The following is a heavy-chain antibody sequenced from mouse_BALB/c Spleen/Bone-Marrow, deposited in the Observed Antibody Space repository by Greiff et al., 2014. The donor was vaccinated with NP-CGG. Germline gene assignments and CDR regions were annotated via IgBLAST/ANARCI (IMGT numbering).Heavy chain of an antibody. V-gene: IGHV2-2*02. Sequence: VKLVESGPGLVKPSQSLSITCTVSGFSLTTYGLHWVRQSPGRGLEWLGVIWSGGGTDYNAAFISRLIITKDNSKSQVFFKMTSLQTNDTAMYYCARKGNTGYFDVWGAGTPVTVSS. CDR3: ARKGNTGYFDV. CDR2: IWSGGGT. J-gene: IGHJ1*01. D-gene: IGHD2-1*01. CDR1: GFSLTTYG.